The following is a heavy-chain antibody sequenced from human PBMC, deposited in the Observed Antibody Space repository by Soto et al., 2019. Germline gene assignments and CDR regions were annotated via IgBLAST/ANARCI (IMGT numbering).Heavy chain of an antibody. D-gene: IGHD4-4*01. J-gene: IGHJ6*02. CDR3: ARHEQFYYYYYGMDV. V-gene: IGHV5-51*01. CDR1: GYSFTTYW. Sequence: GESLKISCKASGYSFTTYWIAWVRQMPGKGLEWMGNINPGDSDIRYSPSFQGQVTISADNSISTAYLQWSSLKASDTAMYYCARHEQFYYYYYGMDVWGQGTAVTVSS. CDR2: INPGDSDI.